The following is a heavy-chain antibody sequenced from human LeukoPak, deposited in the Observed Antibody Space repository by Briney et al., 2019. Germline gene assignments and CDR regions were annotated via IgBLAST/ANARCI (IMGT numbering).Heavy chain of an antibody. J-gene: IGHJ6*03. V-gene: IGHV4-38-2*02. CDR3: ARAKRDYYDKSGYESYYNFMDV. CDR2: LYRNGDT. CDR1: GGSISTDCY. Sequence: SETLSLTCTVSGGSISTDCYWGWVRQPPGNGLEWIGALYRNGDTYYNPSLKSRVTISLDPSKNQFSLRLNSVTAADTAIYYCARAKRDYYDKSGYESYYNFMDVWGKGTTVTASS. D-gene: IGHD3-22*01.